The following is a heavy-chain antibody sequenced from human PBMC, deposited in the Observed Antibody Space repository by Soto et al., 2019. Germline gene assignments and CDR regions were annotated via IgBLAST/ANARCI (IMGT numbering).Heavy chain of an antibody. CDR3: ARDLGYCSGGSCDGDAFDI. J-gene: IGHJ3*02. V-gene: IGHV3-33*01. CDR1: GFTFSSYG. CDR2: IWYDGSNK. D-gene: IGHD2-15*01. Sequence: QVQLVESGGGVVQPGRSLRLSCAASGFTFSSYGMHWVRQAPGKGLEWVAVIWYDGSNKYYADSVKGRFTISRDNSKNTLYLQMNSLRAEDTAVYYCARDLGYCSGGSCDGDAFDIWGQGTMVTVSS.